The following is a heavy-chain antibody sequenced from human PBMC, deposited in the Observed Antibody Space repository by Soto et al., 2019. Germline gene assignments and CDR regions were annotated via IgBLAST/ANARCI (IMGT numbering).Heavy chain of an antibody. Sequence: QLQLQESGPGLVKPSETLSLTCTVSGGSISSSSYYWGWIRQPPGKGLEWIGSIYYSGSTYYNPSLQSRVTISADTSKNPFFLTRRSVTAADTAVYYCARHDWAKPFDYWGQGTLVTVSS. D-gene: IGHD3-9*01. CDR2: IYYSGST. CDR3: ARHDWAKPFDY. CDR1: GGSISSSSYY. J-gene: IGHJ4*02. V-gene: IGHV4-39*01.